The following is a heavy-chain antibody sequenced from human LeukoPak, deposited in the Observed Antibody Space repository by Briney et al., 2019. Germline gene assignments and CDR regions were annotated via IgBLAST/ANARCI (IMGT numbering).Heavy chain of an antibody. D-gene: IGHD1-1*01. J-gene: IGHJ4*02. CDR1: GDSIDNNGFY. CDR2: IYYSGST. V-gene: IGHV4-39*07. CDR3: ARGTRGSDSSFDF. Sequence: SETLSLTCTVSGDSIDNNGFYWGWIRQPPGKGLEWIGNIYYSGSTYYNPSLKSRVTTSVDTSKNQFSLKLSSVTAADTAVYYCARGTRGSDSSFDFWGQGTLVTVSS.